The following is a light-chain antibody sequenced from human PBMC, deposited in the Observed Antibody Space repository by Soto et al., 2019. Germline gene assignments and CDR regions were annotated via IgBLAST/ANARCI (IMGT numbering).Light chain of an antibody. CDR2: DVS. J-gene: IGLJ1*01. V-gene: IGLV2-14*03. CDR1: SSDVGGYNY. Sequence: QSVLTQPASVSGSPGQSXTISCTGTSSDVGGYNYVSWYQQHPGEAPKLMIYDVSDRPSGVSNRFSASKSGNTASLTISGLQPEDEADYFCCSYTSSSTPWVFGTGTKVTVL. CDR3: CSYTSSSTPWV.